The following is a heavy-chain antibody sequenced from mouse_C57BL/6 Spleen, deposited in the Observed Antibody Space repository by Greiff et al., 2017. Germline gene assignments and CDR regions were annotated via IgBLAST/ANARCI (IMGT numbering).Heavy chain of an antibody. J-gene: IGHJ4*01. V-gene: IGHV5-9-1*02. CDR1: GFTFSSYA. Sequence: EVMLVESGAGLVKPGGSLKLSCAASGFTFSSYAMSWVRQTPEKRLEWVAYISSGGDYIYNADTVKGRFTISRDNARNTLYLQMRSLKSEDTAMYYCTRDRGHSNYDAMDYWGQGTSVTVSS. CDR2: ISSGGDYI. CDR3: TRDRGHSNYDAMDY. D-gene: IGHD2-5*01.